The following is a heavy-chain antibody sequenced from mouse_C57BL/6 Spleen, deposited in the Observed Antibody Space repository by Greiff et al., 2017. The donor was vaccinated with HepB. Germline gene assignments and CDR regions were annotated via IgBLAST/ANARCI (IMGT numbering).Heavy chain of an antibody. J-gene: IGHJ1*03. CDR2: IYPGSGST. CDR3: ARITTVAWYFDV. V-gene: IGHV1-55*01. Sequence: VQLQQPGAELVKPGASVKMSCKASGYTFTSYWITWVKPRPGQGLEWIGDIYPGSGSTNYNEKFKSKATLTVDTSSSTAYMQLSSLTSEDSAVCYCARITTVAWYFDVWGTGTTVTVSS. D-gene: IGHD1-1*01. CDR1: GYTFTSYW.